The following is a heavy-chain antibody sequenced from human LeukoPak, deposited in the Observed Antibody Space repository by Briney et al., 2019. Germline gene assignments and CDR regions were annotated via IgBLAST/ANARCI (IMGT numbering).Heavy chain of an antibody. D-gene: IGHD2-21*01. V-gene: IGHV4-59*01. CDR1: GGSISSYY. CDR3: ARVKRVYCGGDCYHNAFDI. CDR2: IYYSGST. Sequence: SETLSLTCTVSGGSISSYYWSWIRQPPGKGLEWIGYIYYSGSTNYNPSLKSRVTISVDTSKNQFSLKLSSVTPADTAVYYCARVKRVYCGGDCYHNAFDIWGQGTMVTVSS. J-gene: IGHJ3*02.